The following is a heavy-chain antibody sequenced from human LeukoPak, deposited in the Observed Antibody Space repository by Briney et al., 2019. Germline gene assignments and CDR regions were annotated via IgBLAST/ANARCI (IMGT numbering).Heavy chain of an antibody. CDR2: IIPIFGTA. CDR1: GGTFSSYA. CDR3: ARDKNKVGSSWYFPNFDY. V-gene: IGHV1-69*05. J-gene: IGHJ4*02. Sequence: SVKASCKVSGGTFSSYATSWVGQAPGQGREWMGRIIPIFGTANYAQKFQGRVKITTDESTSTAYMELSSLRSEDTAVYYCARDKNKVGSSWYFPNFDYWGQGTLVTVSS. D-gene: IGHD6-13*01.